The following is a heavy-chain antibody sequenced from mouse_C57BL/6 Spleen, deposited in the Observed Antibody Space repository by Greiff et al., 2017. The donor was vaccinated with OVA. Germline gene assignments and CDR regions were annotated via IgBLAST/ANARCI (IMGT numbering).Heavy chain of an antibody. V-gene: IGHV5-6*01. J-gene: IGHJ2*01. CDR1: GFTFSSYG. Sequence: EVKLMESGGDLVKPGGSLKLSCAASGFTFSSYGMSWVRQTPDKRLEWVATISSGGSYTYYPDSVKGRFTISRDNAKNTLYLQMSSLKSEDTAMYYCARLDQDYWGQGTTLTVSS. CDR3: ARLDQDY. CDR2: ISSGGSYT.